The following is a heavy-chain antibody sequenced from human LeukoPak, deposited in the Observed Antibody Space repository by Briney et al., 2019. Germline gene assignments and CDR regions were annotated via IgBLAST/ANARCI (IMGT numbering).Heavy chain of an antibody. J-gene: IGHJ4*02. CDR2: ISGSGGST. CDR3: ATSPPRNLYYFDY. Sequence: GGSLRLSCAASGFTFSSYAMSWVRQAPGKGLEWVSAISGSGGSTYYADSAKGRFTISRDNSKNTLYLQMNSLRAEDTAVYYCATSPPRNLYYFDYWGQGTLVTVSS. CDR1: GFTFSSYA. V-gene: IGHV3-23*01.